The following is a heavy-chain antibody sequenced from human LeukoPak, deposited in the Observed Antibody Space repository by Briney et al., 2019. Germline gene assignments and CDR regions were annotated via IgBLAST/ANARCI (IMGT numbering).Heavy chain of an antibody. V-gene: IGHV3-23*01. J-gene: IGHJ4*02. Sequence: PGGSLRLSCVASGFTFSSYAMSWVRQAPGKGLEWVSTISGSGGSTYFADSVKGRFTISRENSKNTLYLQMNSLRVEDTAVYYCAGSWFYRDYFEYWGQGTLVTVSS. CDR3: AGSWFYRDYFEY. D-gene: IGHD3-10*01. CDR2: ISGSGGST. CDR1: GFTFSSYA.